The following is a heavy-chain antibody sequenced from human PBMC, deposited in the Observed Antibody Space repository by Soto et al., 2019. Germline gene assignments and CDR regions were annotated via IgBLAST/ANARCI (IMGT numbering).Heavy chain of an antibody. CDR3: ARAKSSSSYYYYYMDV. CDR2: ITATAFGT. D-gene: IGHD6-13*01. J-gene: IGHJ6*03. CDR1: GFTFSSHA. V-gene: IGHV3-23*01. Sequence: GGSLRLSCAASGFTFSSHAMTWVRQAPGEGLEWVSTITATAFGTYYADSVKGRFTISRDNSRNTVFLQMHGLRAEDTAVYYCARAKSSSSYYYYYMDVWGKGTTVTVSS.